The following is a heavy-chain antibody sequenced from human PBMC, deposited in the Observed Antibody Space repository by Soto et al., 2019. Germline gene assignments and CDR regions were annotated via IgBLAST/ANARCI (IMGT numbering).Heavy chain of an antibody. D-gene: IGHD6-13*01. CDR3: ARSLYLAAADNWFDP. CDR2: IRSSSDST. J-gene: IGHJ5*02. CDR1: GFSFNPYV. Sequence: GGSLRLSCVASGFSFNPYVMAWVRQAPGKGLEWVSAIRSSSDSTYYPDSVKGRFTISRDNSKNTLYLQMNSLRAEDTAVYYCARSLYLAAADNWFDPWGQGTLVTVSS. V-gene: IGHV3-23*01.